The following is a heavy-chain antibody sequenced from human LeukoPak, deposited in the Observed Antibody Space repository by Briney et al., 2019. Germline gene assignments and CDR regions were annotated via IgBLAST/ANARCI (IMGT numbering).Heavy chain of an antibody. J-gene: IGHJ4*02. CDR1: GGSFSGYY. V-gene: IGHV4-34*01. Sequence: PSETLSLTCAVYGGSFSGYYWSWIRQPPGNGLEWIGEINHSGSTNYNPSLKSRVTISVDTSKNQFSLKLSSVTAADTAVYYCARRIRWEYYFDYWGQGTLVTVSS. CDR3: ARRIRWEYYFDY. CDR2: INHSGST. D-gene: IGHD1-26*01.